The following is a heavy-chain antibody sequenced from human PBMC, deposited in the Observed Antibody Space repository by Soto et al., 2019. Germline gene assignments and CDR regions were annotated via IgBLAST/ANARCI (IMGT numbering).Heavy chain of an antibody. J-gene: IGHJ4*02. CDR1: GGSISSSSYY. D-gene: IGHD5-18*01. V-gene: IGHV4-39*01. Sequence: SETLSLTCTVSGGSISSSSYYWGWIRQTPGKGLEWIGSIYYSGSTYYNPSLKSRVTISVDTSKNQFSLNLSSVTAADTAVYYCARHVGSYSYGYLDYWGQGTLVTVSS. CDR3: ARHVGSYSYGYLDY. CDR2: IYYSGST.